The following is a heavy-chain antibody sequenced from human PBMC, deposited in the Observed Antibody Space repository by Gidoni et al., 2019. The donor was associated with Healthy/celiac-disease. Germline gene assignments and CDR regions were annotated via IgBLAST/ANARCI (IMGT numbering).Heavy chain of an antibody. Sequence: QVQLQQWGAGLLKPSETLSLTCAVYGGSFSGYYWSWIRQPPGKGLEWIGEINHSGSTNYNPCLKSRVTISVDTSKNQFSLKLSSVTAADTAVYYCARGQYAWFDPWGQGTLVTVSS. J-gene: IGHJ5*02. V-gene: IGHV4-34*01. CDR3: ARGQYAWFDP. D-gene: IGHD2-8*01. CDR2: INHSGST. CDR1: GGSFSGYY.